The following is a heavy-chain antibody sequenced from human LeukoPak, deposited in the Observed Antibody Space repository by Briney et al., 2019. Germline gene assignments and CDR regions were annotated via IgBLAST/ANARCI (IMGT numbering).Heavy chain of an antibody. CDR1: GFTFSSYW. Sequence: HPGGSLRLSCAASGFTFSSYWMSWVRQAPGKGLEWVANIKQDGSEKYYVDSVKGRFTISRDNAKNSLYLQMNSLRAEATAVYYCARDGCPYYDSSGYSVLYYYYGMDVWGQGTTVTVSS. J-gene: IGHJ6*02. CDR2: IKQDGSEK. V-gene: IGHV3-7*03. CDR3: ARDGCPYYDSSGYSVLYYYYGMDV. D-gene: IGHD3-22*01.